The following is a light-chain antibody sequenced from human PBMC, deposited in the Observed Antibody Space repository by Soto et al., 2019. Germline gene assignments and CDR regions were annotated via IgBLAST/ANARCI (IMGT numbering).Light chain of an antibody. CDR1: QTISSC. CDR2: KAS. J-gene: IGKJ1*01. CDR3: HRNNSYSVA. V-gene: IGKV1-5*03. Sequence: DIQMTQSPSTLSGSVGDRVTITCRASQTISSCLAWYQQKPGKAPKLLIYKASSLKSGVPSRFSGSGSGTEFTLTISSLQPDDFETYYYHRNNSYSVAFGQGTKVDIK.